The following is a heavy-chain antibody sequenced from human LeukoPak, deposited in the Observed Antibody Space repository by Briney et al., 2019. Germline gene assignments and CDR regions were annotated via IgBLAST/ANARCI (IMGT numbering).Heavy chain of an antibody. Sequence: SETLSLTCAVYGGSFSGYYWSWIRQPPGKGLEWIGEINHSGSTNYNPSLKSRVTISVDTSKNQFSLKLSSVTAADTAVYYCARDLYSSSWYDYWGQGTLVTVSS. CDR2: INHSGST. D-gene: IGHD6-13*01. V-gene: IGHV4-34*01. J-gene: IGHJ4*02. CDR3: ARDLYSSSWYDY. CDR1: GGSFSGYY.